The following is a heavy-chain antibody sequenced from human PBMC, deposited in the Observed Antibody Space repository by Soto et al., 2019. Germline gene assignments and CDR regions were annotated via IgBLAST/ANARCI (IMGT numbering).Heavy chain of an antibody. J-gene: IGHJ4*02. CDR1: GGSISSGGYS. V-gene: IGHV4-30-2*01. CDR3: ARLRFLEWLIDY. D-gene: IGHD3-3*01. CDR2: IYHSGST. Sequence: PSETLSLTCAVSGGSISSGGYSWSWIRQPPGKGLEWIGYIYHSGSTYYNPSLKSRVTISVDRSKNQFSLKLSSVTAADTAVYYCARLRFLEWLIDYWGQGTLVTVSS.